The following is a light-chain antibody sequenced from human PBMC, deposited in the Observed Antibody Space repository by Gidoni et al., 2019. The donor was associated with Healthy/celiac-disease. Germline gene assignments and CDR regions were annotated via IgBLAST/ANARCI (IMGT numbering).Light chain of an antibody. CDR3: QQSYSTPQT. CDR2: AAP. Sequence: DIQMTQSPSSLSASVGDRVTITCRASQSISSYLNWYQQKPGKAPKLLIYAAPSVQSGVPSRFSGSGSGTDFTLTISRLQPEDFATYYCQQSYSTPQTFGQGTKLEIK. J-gene: IGKJ2*01. CDR1: QSISSY. V-gene: IGKV1-39*01.